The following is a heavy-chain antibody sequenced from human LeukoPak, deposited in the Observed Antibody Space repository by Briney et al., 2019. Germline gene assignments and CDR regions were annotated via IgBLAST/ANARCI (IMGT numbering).Heavy chain of an antibody. CDR3: AGALQTMVRAHIGAY. J-gene: IGHJ4*02. V-gene: IGHV1-2*02. D-gene: IGHD3-10*01. Sequence: ASVKVSCKTSGYTFTGYYMHWVRQAPGQGLEWMGWINPNSGGTNYAQKFQGRVTMTRDTSISTAYMELSRLRSDDTAVYYCAGALQTMVRAHIGAYWGQGTLVTVSS. CDR1: GYTFTGYY. CDR2: INPNSGGT.